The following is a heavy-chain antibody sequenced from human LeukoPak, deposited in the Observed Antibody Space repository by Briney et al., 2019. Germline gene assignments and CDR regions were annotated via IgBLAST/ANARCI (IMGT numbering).Heavy chain of an antibody. D-gene: IGHD2-2*02. Sequence: GGSLRLSCAASGFTFSSYGMHWVRQAPGKGLEWVAFMRYDGSSKYYADSVKGRFTISRDNSKNTLYLQMNSLRAEDTAVYYCAKDRGVVVPAAILDDYWGQGTLVTVPS. CDR2: MRYDGSSK. J-gene: IGHJ4*02. CDR3: AKDRGVVVPAAILDDY. V-gene: IGHV3-30*02. CDR1: GFTFSSYG.